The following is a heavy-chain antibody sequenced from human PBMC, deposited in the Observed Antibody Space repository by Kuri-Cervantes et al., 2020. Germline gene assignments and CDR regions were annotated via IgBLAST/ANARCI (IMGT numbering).Heavy chain of an antibody. J-gene: IGHJ4*02. CDR2: IGKAGDS. CDR1: GFTFSSSD. V-gene: IGHV3-13*01. Sequence: GGSLRLSCAASGFTFSSSDMHWVRQASGKGLEWVSAIGKAGDSYYPGSVKGRFTISRENAKNSLYLQMNSLRAGDTALYYCARGDILTGYFDWGQGTLVTVSS. D-gene: IGHD3-9*01. CDR3: ARGDILTGYFD.